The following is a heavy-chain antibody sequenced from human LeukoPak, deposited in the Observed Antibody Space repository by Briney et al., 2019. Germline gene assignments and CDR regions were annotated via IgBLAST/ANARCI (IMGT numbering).Heavy chain of an antibody. Sequence: GASVKVSCKASGYTFTGYYMHWVRQAPGQGLEWMGWINPNSGGTNYAQKFQGRVTMTRDTSISTAYMELSRLRSDDTAVYYCAREGVNYIPPDYYYYYMDVWGKGTTVTVSS. J-gene: IGHJ6*03. CDR1: GYTFTGYY. CDR2: INPNSGGT. CDR3: AREGVNYIPPDYYYYYMDV. V-gene: IGHV1-2*02. D-gene: IGHD3-10*01.